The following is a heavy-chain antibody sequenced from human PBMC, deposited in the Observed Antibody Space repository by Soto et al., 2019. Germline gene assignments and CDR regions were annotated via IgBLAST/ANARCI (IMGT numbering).Heavy chain of an antibody. CDR1: GFTFSTFW. Sequence: EVQLVESGGGLVQPGGSLRLSCAAYGFTFSTFWMTWVRQAPGKGLEWVASLKQDGSETQYVDSVKGRFTISRDNATDCQYRNMNSHRDEDTAVYYCARVKWFFWESSPVGCWGQGMLVTVSS. CDR3: ARVKWFFWESSPVGC. J-gene: IGHJ4*02. CDR2: LKQDGSET. D-gene: IGHD3-16*01. V-gene: IGHV3-7*04.